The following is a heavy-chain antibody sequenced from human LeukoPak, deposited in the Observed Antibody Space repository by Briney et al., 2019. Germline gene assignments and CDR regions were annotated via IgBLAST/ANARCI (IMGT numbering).Heavy chain of an antibody. D-gene: IGHD3-22*01. CDR3: AKGRYYDIANYPIDH. Sequence: PGGSLRLSCAASKYSFSSYDMHWVRQAPGQALEWVAFIRFDGNIKYFADSVKGRFTISRDTSKNTLYLQMNSLRPEDTAVYYCAKGRYYDIANYPIDHWGQGTLVSVSS. CDR1: KYSFSSYD. J-gene: IGHJ4*02. CDR2: IRFDGNIK. V-gene: IGHV3-30*02.